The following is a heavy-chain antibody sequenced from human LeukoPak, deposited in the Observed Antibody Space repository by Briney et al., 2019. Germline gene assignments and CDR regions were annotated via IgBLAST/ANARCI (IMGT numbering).Heavy chain of an antibody. CDR2: ITSSRSYI. CDR3: ARGGRSHNNWFDP. V-gene: IGHV3-21*01. Sequence: GGPLRLSCAASGFTFSSYSMNLVRNTPGKGLERRPSITSSRSYIYYEDPEKGLFTISRDNAKNSLYLQMNSLRAEDTAVYYCARGGRSHNNWFDPWGQGTLVTVSS. D-gene: IGHD6-13*01. CDR1: GFTFSSYS. J-gene: IGHJ5*02.